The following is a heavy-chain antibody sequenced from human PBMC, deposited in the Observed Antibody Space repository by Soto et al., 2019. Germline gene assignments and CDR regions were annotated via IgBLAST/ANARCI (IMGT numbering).Heavy chain of an antibody. CDR1: GGAISNSSYF. Sequence: SETLSLTCTVSGGAISNSSYFWGWIRQPPGKGLEWIGNIYYAGSTYYSPSLKSRVTISVDTSKNQFSLKLNSVTAADTAVYYCARRPRAAAAGYKFDYWGQGTLVTVS. CDR3: ARRPRAAAAGYKFDY. CDR2: IYYAGST. J-gene: IGHJ4*02. D-gene: IGHD6-13*01. V-gene: IGHV4-39*01.